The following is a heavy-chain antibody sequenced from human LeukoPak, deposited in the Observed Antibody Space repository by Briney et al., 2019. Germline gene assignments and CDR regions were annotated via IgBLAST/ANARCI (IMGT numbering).Heavy chain of an antibody. J-gene: IGHJ4*02. V-gene: IGHV4-34*01. Sequence: SETLSLTCAVYGGSFSGYYWSWIRQPPGKGLEWIGSIYYSGSTYYNPSLKSRVTISVDTSKNQFSLKLSSVTAADTAVYYCAREGGGNGSGSRPFDYWGQGTLVTVSS. CDR2: IYYSGST. D-gene: IGHD3-10*01. CDR1: GGSFSGYY. CDR3: AREGGGNGSGSRPFDY.